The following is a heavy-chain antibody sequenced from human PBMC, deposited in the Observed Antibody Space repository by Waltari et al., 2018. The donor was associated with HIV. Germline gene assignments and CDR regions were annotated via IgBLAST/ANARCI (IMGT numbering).Heavy chain of an antibody. D-gene: IGHD1-26*01. CDR2: ISSTSTYI. V-gene: IGHV3-21*02. J-gene: IGHJ4*02. Sequence: EVQLVESGGGLVKPGGSLRLSCATSGCTLRTYTMYWVRQAPGKGLEWVSSISSTSTYIYFTDSVKGRFTISRDNAQNSLSLQMNSLSAEDTAVYYCVADLGGSHDSWGQGSQVTVSS. CDR3: VADLGGSHDS. CDR1: GCTLRTYT.